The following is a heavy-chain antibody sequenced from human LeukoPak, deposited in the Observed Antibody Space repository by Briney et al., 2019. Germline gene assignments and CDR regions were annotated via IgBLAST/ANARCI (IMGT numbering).Heavy chain of an antibody. CDR2: IKQDGSEK. Sequence: GGSLRLSCAASGFTFSSYWMSWVRQAPGKGLEWVANIKQDGSEKYYVDSVKGRFTISRDNAKNSLYLQMNSLRAEDTAVYYCARAGPLRYFDRLPEDLDYWGQGTLVTVSS. CDR3: ARAGPLRYFDRLPEDLDY. CDR1: GFTFSSYW. J-gene: IGHJ4*02. D-gene: IGHD3-9*01. V-gene: IGHV3-7*01.